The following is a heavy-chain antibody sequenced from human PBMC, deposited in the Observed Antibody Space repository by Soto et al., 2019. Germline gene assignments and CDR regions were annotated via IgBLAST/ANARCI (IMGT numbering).Heavy chain of an antibody. J-gene: IGHJ4*02. CDR1: GFAFSYYG. D-gene: IGHD3-10*01. V-gene: IGHV3-30*03. CDR2: ISHDGKDK. Sequence: QMQLVESGGGVVQPGRSLRVSCATSGFAFSYYGIHWVRQAPGKGLEWVADISHDGKDKWYADSVKGRFTISRDNSENTLYLQMNGLRSEDTAVYFFASGEGRNGHDPRFDYWGQGTLVTVSS. CDR3: ASGEGRNGHDPRFDY.